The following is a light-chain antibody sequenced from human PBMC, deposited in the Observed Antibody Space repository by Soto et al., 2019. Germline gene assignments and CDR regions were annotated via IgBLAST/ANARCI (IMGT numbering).Light chain of an antibody. Sequence: EIGFTQSPCTLSLSPGDRATLSCRASQSVSRSYLGWYQQKPGQAPRLLMYGASIRAAGVPDRFGGSGSGTEFTLTISRLEPEDFTVYYCHHYETFGQGTKVDIK. CDR3: HHYET. J-gene: IGKJ1*01. CDR1: QSVSRSY. CDR2: GAS. V-gene: IGKV3-20*01.